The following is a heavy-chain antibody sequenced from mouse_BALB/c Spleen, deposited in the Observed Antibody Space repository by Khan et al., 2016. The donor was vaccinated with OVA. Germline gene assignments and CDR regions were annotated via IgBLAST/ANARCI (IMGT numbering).Heavy chain of an antibody. CDR3: ASMARK. CDR2: IVPPNGNT. J-gene: IGHJ2*01. D-gene: IGHD1-1*02. Sequence: VQLQQSGAELVKSGATVKLSCTASGLNIKDTYMHWLKQWPEQGLEWIGRIVPPNGNTKYDPKFQGKATITAHTYSNTSNLQHSSLSSEDTAVYSRASMARKWGQGTTLTVSS. V-gene: IGHV14-3*02. CDR1: GLNIKDTY.